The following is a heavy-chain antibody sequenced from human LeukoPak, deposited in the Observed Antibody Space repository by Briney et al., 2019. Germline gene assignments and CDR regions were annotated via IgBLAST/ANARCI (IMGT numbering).Heavy chain of an antibody. CDR1: GYTFTSYY. J-gene: IGHJ4*02. CDR3: ATDRATQYFDY. CDR2: IWYDGSNK. Sequence: SCKASGYTFTSYYMHWVRQAPGKGLEWVAFIWYDGSNKYYADSVKGRFTISRDNSRNTLFLQMNSLRAEDTAVCYCATDRATQYFDYWGQGTLVSVSS. D-gene: IGHD2-15*01. V-gene: IGHV3-33*01.